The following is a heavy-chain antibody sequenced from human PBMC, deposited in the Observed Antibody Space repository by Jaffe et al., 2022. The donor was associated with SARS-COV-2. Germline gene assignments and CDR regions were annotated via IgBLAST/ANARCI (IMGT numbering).Heavy chain of an antibody. V-gene: IGHV3-23*04. CDR2: ISGSGGSA. CDR1: GFTFDTYA. J-gene: IGHJ4*02. CDR3: AKERTTIYYLFDS. Sequence: EVQLVESGGGLVQRGGSLRLSCAASGFTFDTYAMSWVRQAPGKGLEWVSTISGSGGSATYADSVKGRFTISRDNSKNTLYLQMNSLRAEDTAVYYCAKERTTIYYLFDSWGQGTLVTVSP. D-gene: IGHD1-26*01.